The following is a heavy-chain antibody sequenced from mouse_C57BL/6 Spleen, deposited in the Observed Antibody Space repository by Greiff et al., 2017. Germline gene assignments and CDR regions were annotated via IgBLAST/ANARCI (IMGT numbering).Heavy chain of an antibody. D-gene: IGHD1-1*01. CDR2: ISSGGSYT. Sequence: EVHLVESGGDLVKPGGSLKLSCAASGFTFSSSGMSWVRQTPDKRLEWVATISSGGSYTYYPDSVKGRFTISRDNAKNTLYLQMSSLKSEDTAMYYCARGYYGSSFYYWGQGATLTVST. CDR1: GFTFSSSG. J-gene: IGHJ2*01. V-gene: IGHV5-6*01. CDR3: ARGYYGSSFYY.